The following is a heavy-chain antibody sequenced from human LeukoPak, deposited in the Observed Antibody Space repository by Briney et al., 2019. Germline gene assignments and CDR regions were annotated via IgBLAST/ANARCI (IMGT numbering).Heavy chain of an antibody. V-gene: IGHV3-21*01. CDR1: GFTFSSFR. CDR2: ITNSSNYI. Sequence: NPGVSLRLSCAASGFTFSSFRMNWVRQAPGKGLEWVSSITNSSNYIFYASSVRGRFTIYRDNAKNSLYLQMNSLRAEDTAVYYCGRDLRLWGQGTLVTVSS. J-gene: IGHJ4*02. CDR3: GRDLRL.